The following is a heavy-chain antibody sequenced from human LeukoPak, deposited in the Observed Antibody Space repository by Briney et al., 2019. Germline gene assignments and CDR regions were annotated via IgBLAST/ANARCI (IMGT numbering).Heavy chain of an antibody. CDR1: GSTVSSYG. Sequence: GASVKVSCKASGSTVSSYGISWVRQAPGQGLEWLGRFSTYNGNTNYAQKLQGRVTMTTDTSTSTAYMELRSLRSDATAVYYCGRASRMTTVTRYYYYYYGMDVWGQGTTVTVSS. CDR2: FSTYNGNT. V-gene: IGHV1-18*01. J-gene: IGHJ6*02. D-gene: IGHD4-11*01. CDR3: GRASRMTTVTRYYYYYYGMDV.